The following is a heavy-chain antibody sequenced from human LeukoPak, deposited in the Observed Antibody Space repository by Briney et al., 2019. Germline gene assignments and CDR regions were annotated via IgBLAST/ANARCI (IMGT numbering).Heavy chain of an antibody. CDR1: GFTFSSYA. J-gene: IGHJ5*02. CDR2: ISYDGSNK. D-gene: IGHD3-10*01. Sequence: GGSLRLSCAASGFTFSSYAMHWVRQAPGKGLEWVAVISYDGSNKYYADSVKGRFTISRDNSKNTLYLQMNSLRAEDTAVYYCAREGSGSSLSWFDPWDQGTLVTVSS. V-gene: IGHV3-30*04. CDR3: AREGSGSSLSWFDP.